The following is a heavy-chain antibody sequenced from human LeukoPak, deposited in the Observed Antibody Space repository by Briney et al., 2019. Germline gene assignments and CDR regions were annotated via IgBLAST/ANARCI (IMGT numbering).Heavy chain of an antibody. Sequence: SETLSLTCTVSGGFITSYYWSWIRQPPGKGLEWIGYIYYSGSTNYNPSLKSRVTISIDTSKTQFSLKLSSVTAADTAIYYCARARWELLVDYWGQGTLVTVSS. CDR2: IYYSGST. CDR1: GGFITSYY. J-gene: IGHJ4*02. CDR3: ARARWELLVDY. V-gene: IGHV4-59*01. D-gene: IGHD1-26*01.